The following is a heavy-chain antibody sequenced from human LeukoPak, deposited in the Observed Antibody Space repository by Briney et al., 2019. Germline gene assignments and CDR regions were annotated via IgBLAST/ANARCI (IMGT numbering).Heavy chain of an antibody. V-gene: IGHV1-69*06. CDR2: IIPIFGTA. D-gene: IGHD6-13*01. J-gene: IGHJ3*02. CDR1: GGTFSSYA. Sequence: ASVKVSCKASGGTFSSYAVSWVRRAPGQGLEWMGGIIPIFGTANYAQKFQGRVTITADKSTSTAYMELSSLRSEDTAVYYCARARIAAAGDDAFDIWGQGTMVTVSS. CDR3: ARARIAAAGDDAFDI.